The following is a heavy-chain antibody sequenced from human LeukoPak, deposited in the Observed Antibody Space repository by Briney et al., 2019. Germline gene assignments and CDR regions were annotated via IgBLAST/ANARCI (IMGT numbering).Heavy chain of an antibody. D-gene: IGHD1-7*01. J-gene: IGHJ4*02. CDR2: ISAYNGQT. CDR1: GYTFTTSG. Sequence: SVKVSCKASGYTFTTSGISWVRQAPGQGLEWMGWISAYNGQTNYAQKVQGRVTMTIDTSTKAAYMELRSLGSDDTAVYYCAGVAGFYWNSDSFDYWGQGTQVTVSS. CDR3: AGVAGFYWNSDSFDY. V-gene: IGHV1-18*01.